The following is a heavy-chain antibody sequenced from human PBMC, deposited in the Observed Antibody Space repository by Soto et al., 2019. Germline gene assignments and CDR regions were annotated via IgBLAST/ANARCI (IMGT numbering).Heavy chain of an antibody. CDR1: GFTFSSYG. V-gene: IGHV3-33*01. J-gene: IGHJ4*02. Sequence: GGSLRLSCAASGFTFSSYGMHWVRQAPGKGLEWVAVIWYDGSNKYYADSVKGRFTISRDNSKNTLYLQMNSLRAEDTAVYYWARAWVREYCSSTSCYALRYSSGWAHPNFDYWGQGTLVTVSS. CDR3: ARAWVREYCSSTSCYALRYSSGWAHPNFDY. CDR2: IWYDGSNK. D-gene: IGHD2-2*01.